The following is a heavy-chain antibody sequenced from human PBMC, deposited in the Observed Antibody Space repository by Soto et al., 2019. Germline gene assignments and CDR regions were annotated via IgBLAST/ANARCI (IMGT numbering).Heavy chain of an antibody. CDR3: ATVGGFGATTIDY. CDR1: GGCMSSGDYY. CDR2: IYYSGST. Sequence: PSESLSLTCTVSGGCMSSGDYYWSWIRQPPGKGLEWIGYIYYSGSTYYNPSLKSRVTISVDTSKNQFSLKLSSVTAADTAVYYRATVGGFGATTIDYWGQGTLVTVSS. D-gene: IGHD3-10*01. V-gene: IGHV4-30-4*01. J-gene: IGHJ4*02.